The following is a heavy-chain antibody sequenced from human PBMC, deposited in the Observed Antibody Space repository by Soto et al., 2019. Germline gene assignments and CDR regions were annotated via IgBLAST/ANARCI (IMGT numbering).Heavy chain of an antibody. CDR1: GFTFSSYA. J-gene: IGHJ4*02. CDR2: ISAGGGTT. D-gene: IGHD4-17*01. Sequence: EVQLLESGGGLVQPGGSLRLSCAASGFTFSSYAMTWVRQAPGKGLEWVSSISAGGGTTYYADSVKGRFTISRDNSKNTLSLQMNSLRAEDTALYYCARNGDYFPSSDFDYWGQGTLVTVSS. V-gene: IGHV3-23*01. CDR3: ARNGDYFPSSDFDY.